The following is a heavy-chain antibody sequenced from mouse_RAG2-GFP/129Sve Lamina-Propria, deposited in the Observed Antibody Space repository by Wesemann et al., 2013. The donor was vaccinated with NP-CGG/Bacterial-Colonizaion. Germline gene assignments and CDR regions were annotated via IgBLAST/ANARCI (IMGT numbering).Heavy chain of an antibody. J-gene: IGHJ1*03. CDR3: ARHGLDYYGSSYGYFDV. CDR2: ISSGGSYT. Sequence: EVQLVESGGDLVKPGGSLKLSCAASGFTFSSYGMSWVRQTPDKRLEWVATISSGGSYTYYPDSVKGRFTISRDNAKNTLYLQMSSLKSEDTAMYYCARHGLDYYGSSYGYFDVWGTGTTVTVSS. D-gene: IGHD1-1*01. CDR1: GFTFSSYG. V-gene: IGHV5-6*01.